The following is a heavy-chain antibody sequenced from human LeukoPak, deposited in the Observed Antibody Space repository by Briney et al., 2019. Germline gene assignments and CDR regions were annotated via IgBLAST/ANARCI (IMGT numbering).Heavy chain of an antibody. CDR3: ARDLNRETYYFDY. Sequence: ASVKVSCKASGYTFTIYYMHWVRQAPGQGLEWMGIISPSDGTTNYAQKFQGRVTMTRDTSTSTVYMELSSLTSEDTAVYYCARDLNRETYYFDYWGQGTLVTVSS. CDR2: ISPSDGTT. CDR1: GYTFTIYY. V-gene: IGHV1-46*01. J-gene: IGHJ4*02. D-gene: IGHD1-26*01.